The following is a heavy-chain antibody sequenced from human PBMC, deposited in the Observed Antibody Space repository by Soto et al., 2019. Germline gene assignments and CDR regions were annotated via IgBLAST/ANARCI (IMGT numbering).Heavy chain of an antibody. Sequence: EVQLVESGGGLVKPGGYLRLSCAASGFTFSNAWMNWVRQAPGKGLEWVGRIKSKNDGGTTDYAAPVKGRFTISRDDSNNTLYLQMNSLKTEDTAVYYCTTLPYYDFWSGYYFDYWGQGTLVTVS. V-gene: IGHV3-15*01. CDR3: TTLPYYDFWSGYYFDY. CDR1: GFTFSNAW. J-gene: IGHJ4*02. D-gene: IGHD3-3*01. CDR2: IKSKNDGGTT.